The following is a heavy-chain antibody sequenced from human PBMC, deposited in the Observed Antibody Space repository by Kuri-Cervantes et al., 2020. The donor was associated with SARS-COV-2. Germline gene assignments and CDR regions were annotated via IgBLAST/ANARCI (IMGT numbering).Heavy chain of an antibody. CDR1: GFTFSSCS. J-gene: IGHJ4*02. D-gene: IGHD3-3*01. V-gene: IGHV3-33*08. CDR2: VSYDGSDN. Sequence: GESLKISCAASGFTFSSCSMNWVRQAPGKGPEWVAVVSYDGSDNDYADSVKGRFTISRDNAKNSLYLQMNSLRAEDTAVYYCARGGRSYYDFWSGYYTFDYWGQGTLVTVSS. CDR3: ARGGRSYYDFWSGYYTFDY.